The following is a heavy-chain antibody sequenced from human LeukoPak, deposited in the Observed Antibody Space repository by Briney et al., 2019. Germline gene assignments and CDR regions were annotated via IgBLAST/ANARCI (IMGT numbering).Heavy chain of an antibody. V-gene: IGHV4-30-4*01. D-gene: IGHD2-15*01. CDR3: ARVVVVTATPSWFDP. Sequence: SQTLSLTCTVSGGSISSGDYYWSWIRQPPGKGLEWIGYIYYSGSTYYNPSLKSQVTISVDTSKNQFSLKLSSVTAADTAVYYCARVVVVTATPSWFDPWGQGTLVTVSS. CDR1: GGSISSGDYY. CDR2: IYYSGST. J-gene: IGHJ5*02.